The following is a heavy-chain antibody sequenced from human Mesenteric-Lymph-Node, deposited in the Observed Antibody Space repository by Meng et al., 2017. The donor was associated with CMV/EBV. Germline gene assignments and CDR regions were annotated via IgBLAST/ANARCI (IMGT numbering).Heavy chain of an antibody. Sequence: GESLKISCAASGFTFSSYEMNWVRQAPGKGLEWVSYISSSGSTIYYADSVKGRFTISRDNAENSLSLQMNSLRAEDTAVYFCARARGIDFDFWGQGVLVTVSS. CDR1: GFTFSSYE. CDR3: ARARGIDFDF. CDR2: ISSSGSTI. D-gene: IGHD1-14*01. J-gene: IGHJ4*02. V-gene: IGHV3-48*03.